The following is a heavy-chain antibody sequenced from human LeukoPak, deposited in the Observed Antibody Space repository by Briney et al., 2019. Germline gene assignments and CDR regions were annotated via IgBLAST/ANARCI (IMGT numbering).Heavy chain of an antibody. D-gene: IGHD4-17*01. J-gene: IGHJ6*03. V-gene: IGHV4-34*01. Sequence: SETLSLTCAVYGGSFSGYYWSWIRQPPGKGLEWIGEINHSGSTNYNPSLKSRVTIPVDTSKNQFSLKLSSVTAADTAVYYCARDGSYGPVNYYYMDVWGKGTTVTVSS. CDR2: INHSGST. CDR3: ARDGSYGPVNYYYMDV. CDR1: GGSFSGYY.